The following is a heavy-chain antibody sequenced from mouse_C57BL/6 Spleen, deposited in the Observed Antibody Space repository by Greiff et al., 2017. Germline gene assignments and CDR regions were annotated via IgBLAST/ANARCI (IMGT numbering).Heavy chain of an antibody. J-gene: IGHJ2*01. CDR1: GYAFSSSW. Sequence: VQLQQSGPELVKPGASVKISCKASGYAFSSSWMNWVKQRPGKGLEWIGRIYPGDGDTNYNGKFKGKATLTADKSSSTAYMQLSSLTSEDSAVYFCARSDLGRGGNYFDYWGQGTTLTVSS. CDR3: ARSDLGRGGNYFDY. V-gene: IGHV1-82*01. CDR2: IYPGDGDT. D-gene: IGHD4-1*01.